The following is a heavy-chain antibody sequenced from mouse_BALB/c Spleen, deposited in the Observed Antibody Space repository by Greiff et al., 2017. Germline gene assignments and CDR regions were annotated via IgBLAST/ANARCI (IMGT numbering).Heavy chain of an antibody. Sequence: EVMLVESGGGLVQPGGSRKLSCAASGFTFSSFGMHWVRQAPEKGLEWVAYISSGSSTIYYADTVKGRFTISRDNPKNTLFLQMTSLRSEDTAMYYCARSPLRAMDDWGQGTSVTVSS. CDR2: ISSGSSTI. CDR3: ARSPLRAMDD. J-gene: IGHJ4*01. V-gene: IGHV5-17*02. D-gene: IGHD1-2*01. CDR1: GFTFSSFG.